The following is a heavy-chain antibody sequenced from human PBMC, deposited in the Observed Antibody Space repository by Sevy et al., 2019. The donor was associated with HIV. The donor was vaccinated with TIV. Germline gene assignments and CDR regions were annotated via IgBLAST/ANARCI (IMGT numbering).Heavy chain of an antibody. Sequence: GESLKISCAASGFIFSDYNMGWIRQAPGKGLEWVSYISSTSTYTKYADSVKGRFTISRDNSKNTLYLQMNSLRAEDTAVYYCAKEHDNSWFDPWGQGTLVTVSS. CDR1: GFIFSDYN. V-gene: IGHV3-11*05. D-gene: IGHD3-9*01. CDR3: AKEHDNSWFDP. J-gene: IGHJ5*02. CDR2: ISSTSTYT.